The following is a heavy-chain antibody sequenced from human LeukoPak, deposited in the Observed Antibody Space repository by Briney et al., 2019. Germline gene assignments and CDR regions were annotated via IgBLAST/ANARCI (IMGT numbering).Heavy chain of an antibody. CDR3: ASRPFETTVVPWDFY. CDR1: GYNFNTYW. J-gene: IGHJ4*02. Sequence: GESLQISCKGPGYNFNTYWVAWMRQLPGKGLEWMGIIRPMNSDVRYSPSFQGQVAISADRSINTAYLQWSSLTASDTAMYYCASRPFETTVVPWDFYWGQGTQVTVSS. V-gene: IGHV5-51*01. CDR2: IRPMNSDV. D-gene: IGHD4-17*01.